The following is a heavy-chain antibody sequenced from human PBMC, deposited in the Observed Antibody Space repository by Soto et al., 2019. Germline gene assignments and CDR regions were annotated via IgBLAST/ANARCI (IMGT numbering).Heavy chain of an antibody. J-gene: IGHJ6*02. D-gene: IGHD2-15*01. CDR3: ARCSRNSCYSYGVDV. CDR2: ISDIGATK. Sequence: GSLRLSSPASLVTGSNWGMNWVRQTAGKGLECVSYISDIGATKHYADSVKGRFTISRDNGKASLYLQTNSLRDEDTAVYFCARCSRNSCYSYGVDVWGQGATVTVSS. CDR1: LVTGSNWG. V-gene: IGHV3-48*02.